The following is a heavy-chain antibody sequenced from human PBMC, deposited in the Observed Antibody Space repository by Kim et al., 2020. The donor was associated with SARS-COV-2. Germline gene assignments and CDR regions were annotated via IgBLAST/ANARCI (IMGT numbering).Heavy chain of an antibody. CDR2: IYSGGST. CDR1: GFTVSSNY. Sequence: GGSLRLSCAASGFTVSSNYMSWVRQAPGKGLEWVSVIYSGGSTYYADSVKGRFTISRDNSKNTLYLQMNSLRAEDTAVYYCARDSYGENYFDYWGQGTLVTVSS. CDR3: ARDSYGENYFDY. D-gene: IGHD4-17*01. V-gene: IGHV3-53*01. J-gene: IGHJ4*02.